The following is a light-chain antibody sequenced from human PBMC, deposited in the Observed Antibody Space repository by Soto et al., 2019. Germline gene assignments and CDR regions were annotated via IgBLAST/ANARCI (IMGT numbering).Light chain of an antibody. CDR3: QQYYSYPLT. V-gene: IGKV1-8*01. CDR2: AAS. J-gene: IGKJ1*01. Sequence: AIRMTQSPSSFSASTGDRVTITCRASQCISSYLAWYQQKPGKAPKLLIYAASTLQSGVPSRFSGSGSGTDFTLTISCLQSEDFATYYCQQYYSYPLTFGQGTKVDIK. CDR1: QCISSY.